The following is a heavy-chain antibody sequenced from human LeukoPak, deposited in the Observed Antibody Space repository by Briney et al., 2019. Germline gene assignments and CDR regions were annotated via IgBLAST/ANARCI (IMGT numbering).Heavy chain of an antibody. D-gene: IGHD3-16*01. CDR2: INWNGGIT. CDR1: GFSFDDYD. CDR3: AREEGGYFDY. V-gene: IGHV3-20*04. Sequence: TGGSLRLSCAASGFSFDDYDMSWVRQAPGKGLEWVSGINWNGGITGYADSVKGRFTISRDNAKNSLYLQMSSLRAEDTALYYCAREEGGYFDYWGQGTLVTVSS. J-gene: IGHJ4*02.